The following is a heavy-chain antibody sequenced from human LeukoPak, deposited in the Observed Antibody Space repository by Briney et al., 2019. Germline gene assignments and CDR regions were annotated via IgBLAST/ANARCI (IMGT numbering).Heavy chain of an antibody. CDR3: ARDLYYYDSSGYYLWGFDI. V-gene: IGHV4-61*02. Sequence: SQTLSLTCTVSGGSISSGSYYWSWIRQPAGNGLEWIGRIYTSESTNYNPSLKSRVTISVDTSKNQFSLKLSSVTAADTAVYYCARDLYYYDSSGYYLWGFDIWGQGTMVTVSS. CDR2: IYTSEST. CDR1: GGSISSGSYY. D-gene: IGHD3-22*01. J-gene: IGHJ3*02.